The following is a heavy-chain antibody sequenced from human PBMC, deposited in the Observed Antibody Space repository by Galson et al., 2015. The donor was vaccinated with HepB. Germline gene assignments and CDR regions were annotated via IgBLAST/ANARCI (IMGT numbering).Heavy chain of an antibody. Sequence: SVKVSCKASGGTFSSYAISWVRQAPGQGLEWMGGIIPIFGTANYAQKFQGRVTITADESTSTAYMELSSLRSEDTAVYYCARNHSSSSSSDGMDVWGKGTPVTVSS. J-gene: IGHJ6*04. CDR3: ARNHSSSSSSDGMDV. V-gene: IGHV1-69*13. D-gene: IGHD6-6*01. CDR1: GGTFSSYA. CDR2: IIPIFGTA.